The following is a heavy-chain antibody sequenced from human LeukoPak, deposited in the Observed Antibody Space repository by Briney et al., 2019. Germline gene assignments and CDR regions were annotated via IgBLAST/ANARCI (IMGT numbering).Heavy chain of an antibody. CDR2: INPSSGGT. D-gene: IGHD6-13*01. V-gene: IGHV1-2*02. Sequence: ASVKVSCTASGYTFTNYYLHWVRQAPEQGLEWMGWINPSSGGTDYAQKFQGRVTLTRDTSISTAYMELSSLKSDDTAGYYCARDGVYSRNFDAFDIWGQGTMVTVSS. CDR1: GYTFTNYY. CDR3: ARDGVYSRNFDAFDI. J-gene: IGHJ3*02.